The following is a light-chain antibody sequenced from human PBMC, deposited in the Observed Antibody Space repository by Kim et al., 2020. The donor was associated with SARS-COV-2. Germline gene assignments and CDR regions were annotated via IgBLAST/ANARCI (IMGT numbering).Light chain of an antibody. Sequence: GQSFTISCTGTSSDVGGYKYVSWYQQHPGKAPKLMIYDVSNRPAGVYNRFSGSKSGNTASLTISRLQAEDEADYYCSSYTSSSTGVFGTGTKVTVL. J-gene: IGLJ1*01. CDR2: DVS. CDR1: SSDVGGYKY. CDR3: SSYTSSSTGV. V-gene: IGLV2-14*03.